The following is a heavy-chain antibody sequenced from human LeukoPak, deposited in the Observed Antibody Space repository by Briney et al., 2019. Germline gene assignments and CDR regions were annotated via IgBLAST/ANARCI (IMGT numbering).Heavy chain of an antibody. J-gene: IGHJ3*02. V-gene: IGHV3-66*04. Sequence: PGGSLRLSCAASGFTVSSNYMSWVRQAPGKGLEWVSVIYSGGSTYYADSVKGRFTISRDNSKNTLYLQMNSLRAEDTAVYYCARPICGGDCYFAFDIWGQGTMVTVSS. CDR1: GFTVSSNY. D-gene: IGHD2-21*02. CDR3: ARPICGGDCYFAFDI. CDR2: IYSGGST.